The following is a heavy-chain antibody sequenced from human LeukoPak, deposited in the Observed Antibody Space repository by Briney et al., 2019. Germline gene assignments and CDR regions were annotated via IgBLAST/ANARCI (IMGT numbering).Heavy chain of an antibody. J-gene: IGHJ6*02. CDR3: AKATVTTVSGYYYGMDV. D-gene: IGHD4-17*01. CDR2: ISGSGGST. Sequence: EGSLRLSCAASGFTFSSYAMSWVRQAPGKGLEWVSAISGSGGSTYYADSVKGRFTISRDNSKNTLYLQMNSLRAEDTAVYYCAKATVTTVSGYYYGMDVWGQGTTVTVSS. V-gene: IGHV3-23*01. CDR1: GFTFSSYA.